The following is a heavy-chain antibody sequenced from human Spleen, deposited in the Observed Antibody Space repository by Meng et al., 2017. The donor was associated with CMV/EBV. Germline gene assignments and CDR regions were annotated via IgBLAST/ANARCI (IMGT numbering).Heavy chain of an antibody. D-gene: IGHD3-10*01. Sequence: GESLKISCAASGFTFKNFAMSWVRQAPGKGLEWVSISYAGNGTYYADSVKGRFTISRDNSKNTLYLQMNSLRAEDTAVFYCARDDGFIRGQGTMVTVSS. V-gene: IGHV3-23*03. J-gene: IGHJ3*02. CDR2: SYAGNGT. CDR1: GFTFKNFA. CDR3: ARDDGFI.